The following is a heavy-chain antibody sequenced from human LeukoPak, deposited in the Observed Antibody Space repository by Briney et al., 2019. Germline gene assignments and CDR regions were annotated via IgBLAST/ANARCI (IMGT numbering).Heavy chain of an antibody. J-gene: IGHJ4*02. D-gene: IGHD3-3*01. CDR1: GYTFTSYY. Sequence: ASVKVSCKASGYTFTSYYMHWVRQAPGQGLEWMGIINPSGGSTSYAQKFQGRVTMTRDTSTSTVYMELSSLRSEDTAVYYCARVGIVPQSGYYGNGLDYWGQGTLVTVSS. CDR3: ARVGIVPQSGYYGNGLDY. CDR2: INPSGGST. V-gene: IGHV1-46*01.